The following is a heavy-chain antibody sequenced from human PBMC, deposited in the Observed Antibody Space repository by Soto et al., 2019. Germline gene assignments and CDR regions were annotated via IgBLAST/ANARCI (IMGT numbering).Heavy chain of an antibody. D-gene: IGHD3-10*01. CDR3: ARDGNDGPEFDY. J-gene: IGHJ4*02. Sequence: PGGSLRLSCAASGFTFSSYSMNWVRQAPGKGLEWVSSISSSSSYIYYADSVKGRFTISRDNAKNSLYLQMNSLRAEDTAVYYCARDGNDGPEFDYWGQGTLVTVSS. CDR1: GFTFSSYS. CDR2: ISSSSSYI. V-gene: IGHV3-21*01.